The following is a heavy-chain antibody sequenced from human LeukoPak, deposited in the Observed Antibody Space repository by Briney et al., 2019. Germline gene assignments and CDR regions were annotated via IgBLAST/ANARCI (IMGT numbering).Heavy chain of an antibody. CDR1: GFTVSSSY. V-gene: IGHV3-53*01. Sequence: PGGSLRLSCAASGFTVSSSYMTWVRQAPGKGLEWVSVISNGGTTYYAGSVKGRFTISRDNSKNTLYLQMNSLKAEDTAMYYCARGGRDWTIDYWGQGTLVTVSS. CDR3: ARGGRDWTIDY. D-gene: IGHD2-21*02. J-gene: IGHJ4*02. CDR2: ISNGGTT.